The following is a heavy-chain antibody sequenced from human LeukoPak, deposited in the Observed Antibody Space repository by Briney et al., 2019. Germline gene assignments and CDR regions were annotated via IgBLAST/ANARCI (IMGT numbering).Heavy chain of an antibody. CDR1: GYTFTSYG. CDR3: ARETALWFGDYYYGMDV. CDR2: ISAYNGNT. J-gene: IGHJ6*02. D-gene: IGHD3-10*01. Sequence: GASVKVSCKASGYTFTSYGISWVRQAPGQGLEWMGWISAYNGNTNYAQKLQGRVTMTTDTSTSTAYMELRSLRSDDTAVYYCARETALWFGDYYYGMDVWGQGTTVTVSS. V-gene: IGHV1-18*01.